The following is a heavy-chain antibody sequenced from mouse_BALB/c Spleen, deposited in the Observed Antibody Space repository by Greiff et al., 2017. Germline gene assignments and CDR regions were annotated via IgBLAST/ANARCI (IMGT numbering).Heavy chain of an antibody. CDR2: INPGSGGT. J-gene: IGHJ3*01. CDR1: GYAFTNYL. V-gene: IGHV1-54*01. D-gene: IGHD1-1*02. Sequence: QVQLQQSGAELVRPGTSVKVSCKASGYAFTNYLIEWVKQRPGQGLEWIGVINPGSGGTNYNEKFKGKATLTADKSSSTAYMQLSSLTSDDSAVYFCARGANYGPWFAYWGQGTLVTVSA. CDR3: ARGANYGPWFAY.